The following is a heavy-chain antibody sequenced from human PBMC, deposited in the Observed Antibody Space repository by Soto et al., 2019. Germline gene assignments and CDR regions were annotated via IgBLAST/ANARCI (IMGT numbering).Heavy chain of an antibody. Sequence: SETLSLTCTVSGDPISSSDYFWGWIRQPPGKGLEWIASVYYSGTTYYNPALKSRVTISVDTSKSQFSLTLNSVTAADTAVYYSVRLRYGYIDSWGQGTRVTVSS. V-gene: IGHV4-39*01. J-gene: IGHJ4*02. CDR1: GDPISSSDYF. CDR3: VRLRYGYIDS. D-gene: IGHD5-18*01. CDR2: VYYSGTT.